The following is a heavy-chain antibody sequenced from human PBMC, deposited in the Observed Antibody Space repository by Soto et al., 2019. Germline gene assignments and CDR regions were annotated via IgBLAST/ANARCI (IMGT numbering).Heavy chain of an antibody. CDR2: ISDTGSNT. J-gene: IGHJ4*02. CDR1: GFTFSSYA. Sequence: GGSLRLSCAASGFTFSSYAMSWVRQAPGKGLEWVSAISDTGSNTYYADSVKGRFTISRDNSKNTLYLQMNSLRGEDAAVYYCAKSGGYSGYDRFDYWGQGTLVTVSS. D-gene: IGHD5-12*01. V-gene: IGHV3-23*01. CDR3: AKSGGYSGYDRFDY.